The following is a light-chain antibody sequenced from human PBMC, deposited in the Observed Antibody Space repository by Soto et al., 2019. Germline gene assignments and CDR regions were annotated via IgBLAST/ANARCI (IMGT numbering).Light chain of an antibody. J-gene: IGLJ1*01. Sequence: QSVLTQPASVSASPGQSITISCTGASSDVCGYNYVSWYQHHPGKAPKLMIYDVSNRPSGVSNRFSGSKSGNTASLTISGLQPEDEADYYCCSYTTSNTRQIVFGTGTKVT. CDR1: SSDVCGYNY. V-gene: IGLV2-14*03. CDR2: DVS. CDR3: CSYTTSNTRQIV.